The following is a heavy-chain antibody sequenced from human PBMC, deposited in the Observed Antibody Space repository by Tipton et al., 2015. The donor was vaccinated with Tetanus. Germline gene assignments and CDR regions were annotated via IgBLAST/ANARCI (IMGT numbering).Heavy chain of an antibody. CDR1: GYTFTRHY. J-gene: IGHJ4*02. D-gene: IGHD1-26*01. CDR2: INPSDGDS. CDR3: AVKGGVGPSLFDS. Sequence: QLVQSGPEVKKPGASVKVSCRTSGYTFTRHYIHWVRQAPGQGLEWMGIINPSDGDSSLAQKFQGRVTMTRDTSTSTVYMELSSLRSEDTAVYYCAVKGGVGPSLFDSWGQGIALTVSS. V-gene: IGHV1-46*01.